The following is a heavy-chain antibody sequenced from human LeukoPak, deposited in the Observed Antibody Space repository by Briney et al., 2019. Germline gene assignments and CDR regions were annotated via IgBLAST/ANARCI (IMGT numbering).Heavy chain of an antibody. V-gene: IGHV1-2*02. J-gene: IGHJ3*02. CDR2: INPNSGGT. D-gene: IGHD1-20*01. CDR3: ARGHNWNDDPRHAFDI. CDR1: GYTFTGYY. Sequence: ASVKVSCKASGYTFTGYYMHWVRQAPGQGLEWMGWINPNSGGTNYAQKFQGRVTMTRDTSISTAYMELSRLRSDDTAVYYCARGHNWNDDPRHAFDIWGQGTMVTVSS.